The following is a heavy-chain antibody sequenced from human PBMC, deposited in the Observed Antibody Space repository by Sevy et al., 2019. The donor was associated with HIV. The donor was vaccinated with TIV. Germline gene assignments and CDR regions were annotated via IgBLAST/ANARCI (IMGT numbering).Heavy chain of an antibody. J-gene: IGHJ4*01. CDR3: ARAYCSGGSCYSLAY. D-gene: IGHD2-15*01. CDR2: ISAHNGDT. CDR1: GCTFTSYR. Sequence: ASVKVSCKASGCTFTSYRVSWVRQAPGQGLEWMGWISAHNGDTHYALKFQGRVTMTTDTPTSTAYMDLRSLRSDDTAVYYCARAYCSGGSCYSLAYWGHGTLVTVSS. V-gene: IGHV1-18*01.